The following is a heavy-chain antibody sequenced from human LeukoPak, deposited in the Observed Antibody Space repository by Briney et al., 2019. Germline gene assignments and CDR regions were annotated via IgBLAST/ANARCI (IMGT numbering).Heavy chain of an antibody. CDR2: IYPADSDT. CDR3: ARLDRVAVAGTGRYYYYGMDV. J-gene: IGHJ6*02. V-gene: IGHV5-51*01. D-gene: IGHD6-19*01. CDR1: GYIFTNYW. Sequence: GESLKISCQASGYIFTNYWIGWVRQMPGKGLESMGIIYPADSDTTYSPSFQGQVTISADKSISTAYLQWSSLKASDTAMYYCARLDRVAVAGTGRYYYYGMDVWGQGTTVTVSS.